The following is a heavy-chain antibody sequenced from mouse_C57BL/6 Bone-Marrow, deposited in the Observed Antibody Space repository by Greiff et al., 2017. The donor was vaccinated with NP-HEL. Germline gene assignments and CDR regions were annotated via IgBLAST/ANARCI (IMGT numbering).Heavy chain of an antibody. Sequence: EVQGVESGAELVKPGASVKLSCTASGFNIKDYYMHWVKQRTEQGLEWIGRIDPEDGETKYAPKFQGKATITADTSSNTAYLQLSSLTSEDTAVYYCASPPSNWDESWFAYWGQGTLVTVSA. V-gene: IGHV14-2*01. CDR1: GFNIKDYY. D-gene: IGHD4-1*01. CDR3: ASPPSNWDESWFAY. CDR2: IDPEDGET. J-gene: IGHJ3*01.